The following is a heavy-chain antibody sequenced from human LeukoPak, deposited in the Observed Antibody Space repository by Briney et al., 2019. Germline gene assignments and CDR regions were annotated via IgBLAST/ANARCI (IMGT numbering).Heavy chain of an antibody. D-gene: IGHD3-22*01. Sequence: GASVKVSCKASGYTFTGYYIHWVRQAPGQALEWMGWVNPTNGATSYAQKFQGRVTMTTDTSTNTAYMELSWPTSDDTAVYYCARPRIESGGYYYGHWGQGTLVTVSS. CDR1: GYTFTGYY. J-gene: IGHJ4*02. V-gene: IGHV1-2*02. CDR2: VNPTNGAT. CDR3: ARPRIESGGYYYGH.